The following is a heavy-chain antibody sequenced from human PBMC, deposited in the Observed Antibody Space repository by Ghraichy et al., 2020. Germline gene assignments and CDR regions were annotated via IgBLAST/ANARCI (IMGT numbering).Heavy chain of an antibody. CDR2: INPSGATT. D-gene: IGHD3-10*01. Sequence: GESLNISCAASGFSIITYEMIWVRQAPGKGLEWGSYINPSGATTHYADSVKGRFTISRDDAKNSLYLQMTSLRAEDTAVYYCARDEARGVGQYGMDVWGQGTTVTVSS. CDR3: ARDEARGVGQYGMDV. CDR1: GFSIITYE. V-gene: IGHV3-48*03. J-gene: IGHJ6*02.